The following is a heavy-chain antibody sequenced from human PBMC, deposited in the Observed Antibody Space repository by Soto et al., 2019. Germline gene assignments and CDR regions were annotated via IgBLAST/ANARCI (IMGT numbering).Heavy chain of an antibody. Sequence: QVHLVESGGGVVQPWSSLGLSCGATGFTFMNYAMHWVRQAPGKGLEWVTIISSDGNNKYYADSVKGRFTISRDNSKNTLYLQMNILSVEVTAIYYCARDQDSAMITWGQGTLVTVSS. D-gene: IGHD5-18*01. V-gene: IGHV3-30-3*01. CDR1: GFTFMNYA. CDR3: ARDQDSAMIT. J-gene: IGHJ4*02. CDR2: ISSDGNNK.